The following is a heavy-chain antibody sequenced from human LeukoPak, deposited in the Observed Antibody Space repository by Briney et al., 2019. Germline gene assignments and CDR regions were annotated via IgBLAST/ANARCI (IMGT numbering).Heavy chain of an antibody. D-gene: IGHD3-22*01. V-gene: IGHV3-74*01. Sequence: LGGSLRLSCEASGFTFSHYWMHWVRQAPGKGLVWVSRTNTDGSSTSYVDPVKGRFTISRDNANNTMYLQMNSLRAEDTAMYYCVPTDSSGLDWGQGTLVTVSS. CDR3: VPTDSSGLD. CDR1: GFTFSHYW. CDR2: TNTDGSST. J-gene: IGHJ4*02.